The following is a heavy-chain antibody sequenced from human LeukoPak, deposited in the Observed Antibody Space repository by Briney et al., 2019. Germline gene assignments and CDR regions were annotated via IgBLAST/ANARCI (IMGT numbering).Heavy chain of an antibody. CDR1: GFTFTYHA. Sequence: GGSLRLSCAASGFTFTYHAMNWVRQAPGKGLEWVSGISGSGGNTYYAESVKGRFTISRDNSKNTLYLQMNSLRAEDTALYYCAKGRYSGYGYFDYWGRGTLVTVSS. V-gene: IGHV3-23*01. J-gene: IGHJ4*02. D-gene: IGHD5-12*01. CDR3: AKGRYSGYGYFDY. CDR2: ISGSGGNT.